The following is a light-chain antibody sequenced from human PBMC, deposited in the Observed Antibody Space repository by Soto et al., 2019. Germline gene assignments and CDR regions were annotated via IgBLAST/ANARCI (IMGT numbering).Light chain of an antibody. J-gene: IGKJ1*01. Sequence: EIVLTQSPATLSLSPGERATLSCRASQSVSSYLAWYQQKPGQAPRLLIYDAANRATGIPARIGGSGSGTDFTLTISRLEPEDFAVYYCQQYGSSGTFGQGTKVDI. V-gene: IGKV3-11*01. CDR1: QSVSSY. CDR2: DAA. CDR3: QQYGSSGT.